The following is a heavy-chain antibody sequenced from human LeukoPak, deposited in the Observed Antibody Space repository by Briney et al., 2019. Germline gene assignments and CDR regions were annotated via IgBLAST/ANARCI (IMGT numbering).Heavy chain of an antibody. CDR3: IKDAGYSAYDSLDS. J-gene: IGHJ4*02. V-gene: IGHV3-64D*06. Sequence: GGSLRLSCSASGFTFRRYAMHWVRQAPGKGLEYISGISSNGGNTDHADSVKGRFTISRDNSKSTLYLQMSSLRPEDTAVYYCIKDAGYSAYDSLDSWGQGTLVTVSS. CDR1: GFTFRRYA. CDR2: ISSNGGNT. D-gene: IGHD5-12*01.